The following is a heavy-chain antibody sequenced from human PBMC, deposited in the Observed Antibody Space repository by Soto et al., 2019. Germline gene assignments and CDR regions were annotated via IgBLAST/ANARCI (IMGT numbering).Heavy chain of an antibody. CDR2: IWSDGSHR. CDR3: ARDGQSPAPYAFDM. V-gene: IGHV3-33*01. J-gene: IGHJ3*02. Sequence: QVQLVESGGGVVQPGMSLRLSCATSGFTFSSHAIHWVRQAPGKGLEWVAQIWSDGSHRYYADSMRGRFTISRDFSMNTAFLQMDSLRVEDSVVYYCARDGQSPAPYAFDMWGQGTLVIVSS. CDR1: GFTFSSHA.